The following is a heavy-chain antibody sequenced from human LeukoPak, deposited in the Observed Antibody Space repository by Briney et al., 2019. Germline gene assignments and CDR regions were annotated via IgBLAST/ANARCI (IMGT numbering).Heavy chain of an antibody. Sequence: GGSLRLSCAASGFTFSSYAMSWVRQAPGKGLEWVSAISGSGGSTYYADSVKGRFTISRDNSKSTLYIQMNSLRAEDTAVYYCARAKPKNMVRGLIMRRESRYYFDYWGQGTLVNVSS. CDR2: ISGSGGST. CDR1: GFTFSSYA. V-gene: IGHV3-23*01. J-gene: IGHJ4*02. D-gene: IGHD3-10*01. CDR3: ARAKPKNMVRGLIMRRESRYYFDY.